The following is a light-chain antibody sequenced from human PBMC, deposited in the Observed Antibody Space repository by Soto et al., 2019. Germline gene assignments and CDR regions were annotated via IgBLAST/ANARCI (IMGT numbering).Light chain of an antibody. V-gene: IGKV3D-20*02. CDR3: QQRSNWPPEVT. CDR2: LAT. J-gene: IGKJ4*01. Sequence: EVVLTQSPGTLSLSPGERATLSCRASQTISSASLAWYQQKPGQAPRLLIYLATTRAPGIPDRFSGGGSGTDFTLTISRLEPEDLAVYYCQQRSNWPPEVTFGGGTKVEIK. CDR1: QTISSAS.